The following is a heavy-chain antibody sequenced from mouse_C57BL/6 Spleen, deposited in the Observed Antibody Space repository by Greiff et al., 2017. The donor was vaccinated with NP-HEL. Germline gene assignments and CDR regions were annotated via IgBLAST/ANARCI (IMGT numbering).Heavy chain of an antibody. Sequence: EVQLQESGPGLVKPSQSLSLTCSVTGYSITSGYYWNWIRQFPGNKLEWMGYISYDGSNNYNPSLKNRISITRDTSKNQFFLKLNSVTTEDTATYYCAREGYGYDGYFDYWGQGTTLTVSS. CDR1: GYSITSGYY. J-gene: IGHJ2*01. V-gene: IGHV3-6*01. D-gene: IGHD2-2*01. CDR3: AREGYGYDGYFDY. CDR2: ISYDGSN.